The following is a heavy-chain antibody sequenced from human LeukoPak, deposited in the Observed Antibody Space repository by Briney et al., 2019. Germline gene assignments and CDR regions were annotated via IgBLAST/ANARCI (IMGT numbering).Heavy chain of an antibody. CDR1: GGSFSGYY. J-gene: IGHJ4*02. CDR2: INHSGST. D-gene: IGHD3-10*01. CDR3: ARGRSGNFDY. Sequence: SETLSLTCAVYGGSFSGYYWSWIRQPPGKGLEWIGEINHSGSTNYNPSLKSRVTISVHTSKNQLSLKLSSVTAADTAVYYCARGRSGNFDYWGQGTLVTVSS. V-gene: IGHV4-34*01.